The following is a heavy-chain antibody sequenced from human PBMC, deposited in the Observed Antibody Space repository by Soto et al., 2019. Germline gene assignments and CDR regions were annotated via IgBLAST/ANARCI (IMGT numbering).Heavy chain of an antibody. CDR3: ATSGSYYYYGMDV. V-gene: IGHV3-53*01. CDR2: IYSGGST. J-gene: IGHJ6*02. Sequence: GSLRLSCAASGFTVSSNYMSWVRQAPGKGLEWVSVIYSGGSTYYADSVKGRFTISRDNSKNTLYLQMNSLRAEDTAVYYCATSGSYYYYGMDVWGQGTTVTVSS. CDR1: GFTVSSNY. D-gene: IGHD3-3*01.